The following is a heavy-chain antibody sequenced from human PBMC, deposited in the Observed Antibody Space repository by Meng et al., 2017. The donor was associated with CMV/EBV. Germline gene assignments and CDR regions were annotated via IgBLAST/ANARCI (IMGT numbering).Heavy chain of an antibody. CDR3: AHRSNFYGSGSRSFDY. CDR1: GFSLITSGVG. CDR2: IYWNGDK. J-gene: IGHJ4*02. D-gene: IGHD3-10*01. V-gene: IGHV2-5*01. Sequence: SGPTLVKPTQTLTLTCTFSGFSLITSGVGVGWIRQPPGKALEWLAVIYWNGDKRYTPSLESRLSITRDTSKNQVVLTMTNMDPVDTATYYCAHRSNFYGSGSRSFDYWGQGTLVTVSS.